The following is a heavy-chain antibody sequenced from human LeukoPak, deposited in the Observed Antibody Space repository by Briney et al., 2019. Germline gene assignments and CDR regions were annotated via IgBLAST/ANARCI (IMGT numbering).Heavy chain of an antibody. Sequence: PSETLSLTCTVSGGSIGSSSYYWGWIRQPPGKGLEWIGSIYYSGSTYYNPSLKSRVTISVDTSKNQFSLKLSSVTAADTAVYYCARLSGYSYGLFDYWGQGTLVTVSS. V-gene: IGHV4-39*01. J-gene: IGHJ4*02. CDR3: ARLSGYSYGLFDY. D-gene: IGHD5-18*01. CDR1: GGSIGSSSYY. CDR2: IYYSGST.